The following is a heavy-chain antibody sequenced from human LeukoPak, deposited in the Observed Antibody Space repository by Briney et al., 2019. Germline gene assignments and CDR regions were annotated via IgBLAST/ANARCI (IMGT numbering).Heavy chain of an antibody. CDR3: AKEKNSGYDFDY. Sequence: GGSLRLSCAASGFTFSTYTMNWVRQAPGKGLEWVSSMSSSSGYIYYTDSVRGRFTISRDNAKNSLYLQMNSLRAEDTAVYYCAKEKNSGYDFDYWGQGTLVTVSS. J-gene: IGHJ4*02. CDR2: MSSSSGYI. D-gene: IGHD5-12*01. CDR1: GFTFSTYT. V-gene: IGHV3-21*04.